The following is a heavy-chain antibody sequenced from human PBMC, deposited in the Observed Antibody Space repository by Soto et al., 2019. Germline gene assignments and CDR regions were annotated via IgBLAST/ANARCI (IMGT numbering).Heavy chain of an antibody. CDR2: FIPIFGTA. CDR1: GGTFSSYA. D-gene: IGHD2-2*01. V-gene: IGHV1-69*13. CDR3: ALLRYQLLGYYYYGMDV. Sequence: SVKVSCKASGGTFSSYAISWVRQAPGQGLEWMGGFIPIFGTANYAQKFQGRVTITADESTSTAYMELSSLRSEDTAVHYCALLRYQLLGYYYYGMDVWGQGTTVTVSS. J-gene: IGHJ6*02.